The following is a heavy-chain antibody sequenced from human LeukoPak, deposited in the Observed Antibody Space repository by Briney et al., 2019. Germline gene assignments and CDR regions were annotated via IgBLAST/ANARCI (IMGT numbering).Heavy chain of an antibody. CDR2: ISGSGGST. CDR3: AKDYYGSGSPLYYFDY. J-gene: IGHJ4*02. V-gene: IGHV3-23*01. CDR1: GFTFSSYE. Sequence: GGSLRLSCAASGFTFSSYEMNWVRQAPGKGLEWVSAISGSGGSTYYADSVKGRFTISRDNSKNTLYLQMNSLRAEDTAVYYCAKDYYGSGSPLYYFDYWGQGTLVTVSS. D-gene: IGHD3-10*01.